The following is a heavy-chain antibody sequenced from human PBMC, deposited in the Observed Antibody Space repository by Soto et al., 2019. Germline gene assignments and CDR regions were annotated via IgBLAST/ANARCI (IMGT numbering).Heavy chain of an antibody. CDR1: GGSFSGYY. CDR3: ARGPYYDFWSGPGTYYHYYGMDV. Sequence: PSETLSLTCAVYGGSFSGYYWSWIRQPPGKGLEWIGEINHSGSTNYNPSLKSRVTISVDTSKNQFSLKLSSVTAADTAVYYCARGPYYDFWSGPGTYYHYYGMDVWGQGTTVTVSS. J-gene: IGHJ6*02. D-gene: IGHD3-3*01. V-gene: IGHV4-34*01. CDR2: INHSGST.